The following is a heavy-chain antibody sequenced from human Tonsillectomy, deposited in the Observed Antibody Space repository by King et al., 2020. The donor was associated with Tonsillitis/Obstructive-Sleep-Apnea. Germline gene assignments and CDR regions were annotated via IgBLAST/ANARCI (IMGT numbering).Heavy chain of an antibody. V-gene: IGHV1-69*10. D-gene: IGHD6-19*01. J-gene: IGHJ4*02. CDR3: ARGLGYSSGWTPWYFDY. Sequence: VQLVQSGAEVKKPGSSVKVSCKASGGTFSSYAISWVRQAPGQGLEWMGGIIPILGIANYAQKFQGRVTITADKSTSTAYMERSSLISEDTAVYYCARGLGYSSGWTPWYFDYWGQGTLVTVSS. CDR1: GGTFSSYA. CDR2: IIPILGIA.